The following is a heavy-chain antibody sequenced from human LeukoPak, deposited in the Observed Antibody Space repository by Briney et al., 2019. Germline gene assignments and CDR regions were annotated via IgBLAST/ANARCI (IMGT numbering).Heavy chain of an antibody. D-gene: IGHD6-13*01. CDR1: GYTFTSYD. Sequence: ASVTVSCKASGYTFTSYDINWVRQATGQGLEWMGWMNPNSGNTGYAQKFQGRVTMTRNTSISTAYMELSSLRSEDTAVYYCARGPGYSSGWYPLGYYYGMDVWGQGTTVTVSS. V-gene: IGHV1-8*01. CDR2: MNPNSGNT. J-gene: IGHJ6*02. CDR3: ARGPGYSSGWYPLGYYYGMDV.